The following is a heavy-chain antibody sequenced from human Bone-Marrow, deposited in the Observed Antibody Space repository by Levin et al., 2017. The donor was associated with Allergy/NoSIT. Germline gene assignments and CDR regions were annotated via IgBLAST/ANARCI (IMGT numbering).Heavy chain of an antibody. CDR3: ARDPRAALDY. J-gene: IGHJ4*02. Sequence: ESLKISCTVSGGSVSAYYWTWIRQPPGKGLEWIGHIYHSGSADYNPSLRSRVAMSIDTSKNHFSLQLSSVTPADTAVYYCARDPRAALDYWGQGTLVTVSS. V-gene: IGHV4-59*02. CDR1: GGSVSAYY. CDR2: IYHSGSA.